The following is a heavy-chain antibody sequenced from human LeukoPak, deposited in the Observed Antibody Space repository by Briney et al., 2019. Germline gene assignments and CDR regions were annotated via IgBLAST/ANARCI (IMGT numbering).Heavy chain of an antibody. V-gene: IGHV4-34*01. CDR1: GGSFSGYY. D-gene: IGHD5-18*01. CDR2: INHSGST. CDR3: ARALRGYSYGHGDY. J-gene: IGHJ4*02. Sequence: SETLSLTCAVYGGSFSGYYWSWIRQPPGKGLEWIGEINHSGSTNYSPSLKSRVTISVDTSKNQFSLKLSSVTAADTAVYYCARALRGYSYGHGDYWGQGTLVTVSS.